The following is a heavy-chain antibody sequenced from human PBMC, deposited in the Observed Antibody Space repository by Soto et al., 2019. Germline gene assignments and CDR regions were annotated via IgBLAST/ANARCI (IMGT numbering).Heavy chain of an antibody. Sequence: SETLSLTCTVSGGSISSYYWSWIRQRPGKGLEWIGYVYYSGTTYYNPSLKSRITISVDTSKNQFSLRLSSVTAADTAMYYCARDQVGNYYGMDVWGQGTTVTVSS. CDR3: ARDQVGNYYGMDV. CDR2: VYYSGTT. J-gene: IGHJ6*02. CDR1: GGSISSYY. V-gene: IGHV4-59*06.